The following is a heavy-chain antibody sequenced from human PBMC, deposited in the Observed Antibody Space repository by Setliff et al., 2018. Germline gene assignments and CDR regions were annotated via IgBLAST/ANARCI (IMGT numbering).Heavy chain of an antibody. J-gene: IGHJ4*02. D-gene: IGHD3-16*01. V-gene: IGHV1-18*01. CDR1: GFSFSPFG. Sequence: ASVKVSCKTPGFSFSPFGFSWVRQAPGQGLEWMGWFSPYSGESNYAQKFQDRLTVTADTSTKTTYMELRSLTSDDTAVYFCTRSRAPRVVLAADFDLWGQGTLVTVSS. CDR2: FSPYSGES. CDR3: TRSRAPRVVLAADFDL.